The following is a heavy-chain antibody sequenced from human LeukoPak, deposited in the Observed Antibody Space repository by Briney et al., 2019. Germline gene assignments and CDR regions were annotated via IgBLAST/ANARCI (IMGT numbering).Heavy chain of an antibody. V-gene: IGHV3-53*01. CDR1: GFTVSSTY. D-gene: IGHD2-21*01. J-gene: IGHJ4*02. CDR2: IYKDGKI. Sequence: HPGGSLRLSCAASGFTVSSTYMSWVRQAPGKGLEWVSVIYKDGKIYYIDSVKGRFTISRDTSKNTLYLQMNSLRVEDTAVYYCASRHCSGGDCYFAGADPFDHWGQGTLVTVSS. CDR3: ASRHCSGGDCYFAGADPFDH.